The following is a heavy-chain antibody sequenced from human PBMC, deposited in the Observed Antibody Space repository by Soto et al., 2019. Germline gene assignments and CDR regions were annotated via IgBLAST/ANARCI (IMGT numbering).Heavy chain of an antibody. V-gene: IGHV4-38-2*02. D-gene: IGHD2-15*01. CDR1: GYSISSGYY. Sequence: SETLSLTCAVSGYSISSGYYWGWIRQPPGKGLEWIGSIYHSGSTYYNPSLKSRVTISVDTSKNQFSLKLSSVTAADTAVYYCARECRGVYCRDRWAFDIWGQGTMVTVSS. CDR3: ARECRGVYCRDRWAFDI. J-gene: IGHJ3*02. CDR2: IYHSGST.